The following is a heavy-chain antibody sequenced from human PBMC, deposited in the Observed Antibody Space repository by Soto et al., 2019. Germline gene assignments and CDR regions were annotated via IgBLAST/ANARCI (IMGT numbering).Heavy chain of an antibody. J-gene: IGHJ2*01. Sequence: SVKVSCKASGGTFSSDGISWVRQAPGQGLEWMGGITPIFRATKYAQKFQGRVTITADESTSTAYMELSSLRSEDTAVYYCARGRDTYYYDSSGYSGWYFDLWGRGTPVTVSS. CDR3: ARGRDTYYYDSSGYSGWYFDL. V-gene: IGHV1-69*13. CDR1: GGTFSSDG. D-gene: IGHD3-22*01. CDR2: ITPIFRAT.